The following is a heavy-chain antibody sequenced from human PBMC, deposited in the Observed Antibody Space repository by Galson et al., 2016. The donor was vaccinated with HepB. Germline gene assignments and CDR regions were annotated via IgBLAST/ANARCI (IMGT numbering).Heavy chain of an antibody. D-gene: IGHD3-3*01. CDR3: ARGAYYDFLWYFDL. CDR2: ISYDGTNE. J-gene: IGHJ2*01. Sequence: SLRLSCAASKFSFTNYGMHWVRQAPGKGLEWVAVISYDGTNEYYADSVKGRFTISRDNSRNTLYLQMNRLRAEDTAVYYCARGAYYDFLWYFDLWGRGTLVTASS. V-gene: IGHV3-30-3*01. CDR1: KFSFTNYG.